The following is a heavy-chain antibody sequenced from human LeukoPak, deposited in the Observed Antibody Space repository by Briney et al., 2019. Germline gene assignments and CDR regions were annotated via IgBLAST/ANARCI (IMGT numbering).Heavy chain of an antibody. CDR3: ARDYYDSSGYRSYSYGMDV. V-gene: IGHV3-53*04. CDR1: GFTVSSNY. D-gene: IGHD3-22*01. CDR2: IYSGGST. J-gene: IGHJ6*02. Sequence: GSLRLSCAASGFTVSSNYMSWVRQAPGKGLEWVSVIYSGGSTYYADSVKGRFNISRHNSKNTMYLQMNSLRAEDTAVYYSARDYYDSSGYRSYSYGMDVWGQGTRVTVSS.